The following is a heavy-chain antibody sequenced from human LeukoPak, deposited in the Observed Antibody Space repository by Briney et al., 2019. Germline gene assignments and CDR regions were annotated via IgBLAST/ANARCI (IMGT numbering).Heavy chain of an antibody. CDR3: LRGSGYYSTFDY. Sequence: GGSLRLSCAASGFTFSSYGMHWVRQAPGKGLEWVAFIRYDGSNKYYADSVKGRFTISRDNSKNTPYLQMNSLRAEDTAVYYRLRGSGYYSTFDYWGQGTLVTVSS. D-gene: IGHD3-22*01. CDR2: IRYDGSNK. CDR1: GFTFSSYG. J-gene: IGHJ4*02. V-gene: IGHV3-30*02.